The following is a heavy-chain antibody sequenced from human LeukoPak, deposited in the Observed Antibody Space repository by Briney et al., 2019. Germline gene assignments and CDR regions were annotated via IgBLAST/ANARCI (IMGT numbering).Heavy chain of an antibody. CDR1: GASFSDYY. Sequence: NPSETLSLACAVYGASFSDYYWSWICQPPGKGLEWIGEINHSGSTNFSPSLKSRVTISLDTSKNQFSLNLSSVTAADTAVYYCARRPGLAVDYWFVPWGKRTLVSVSS. V-gene: IGHV4-34*01. CDR3: ARRPGLAVDYWFVP. CDR2: INHSGST. J-gene: IGHJ5*02. D-gene: IGHD6-19*01.